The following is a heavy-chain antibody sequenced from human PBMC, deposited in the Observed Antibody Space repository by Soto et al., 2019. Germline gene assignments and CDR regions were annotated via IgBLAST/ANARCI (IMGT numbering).Heavy chain of an antibody. D-gene: IGHD4-17*01. CDR3: ARGEEYDYGDDSFDY. CDR1: GGSISSSNW. J-gene: IGHJ4*02. V-gene: IGHV4-4*02. Sequence: QVQLQESGPGLVKPSGTLSLTCAVSGGSISSSNWWSWVRQPPGKGLEWIGEIYHSGSTNYNPSLKSRVTISVEKSKNQCSLKLSSVTAADTAVYYCARGEEYDYGDDSFDYWGQGTLVTVSS. CDR2: IYHSGST.